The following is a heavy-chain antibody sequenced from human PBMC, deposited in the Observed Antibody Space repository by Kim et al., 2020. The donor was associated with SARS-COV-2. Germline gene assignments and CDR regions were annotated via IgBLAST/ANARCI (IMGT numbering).Heavy chain of an antibody. CDR3: ARDRYGSGDY. J-gene: IGHJ4*02. V-gene: IGHV3-74*01. CDR2: INSDGSST. D-gene: IGHD3-10*01. Sequence: GGSLRLSCAASGFTFSGYWMQWVRQVPGKGLVWVSRINSDGSSTYYSDSVKGRFTISRDNAKDTLYLQMNSLRVEDTAVYYCARDRYGSGDYWGQGTLVT. CDR1: GFTFSGYW.